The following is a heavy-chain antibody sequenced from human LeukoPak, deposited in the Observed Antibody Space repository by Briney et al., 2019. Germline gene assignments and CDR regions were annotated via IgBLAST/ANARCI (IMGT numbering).Heavy chain of an antibody. V-gene: IGHV3-74*01. D-gene: IGHD5-18*01. CDR1: GFTFSSYW. J-gene: IGHJ5*02. Sequence: PGGSLRLSCAASGFTFSSYWMHWVRQAPGKGLVWVSRINSDGSSTSYADSVKGRFTISRDNAKNTLYLQMNSLRAEDTAVYYCAREEDTAMVYWFDPWGQGTLVTVSS. CDR3: AREEDTAMVYWFDP. CDR2: INSDGSST.